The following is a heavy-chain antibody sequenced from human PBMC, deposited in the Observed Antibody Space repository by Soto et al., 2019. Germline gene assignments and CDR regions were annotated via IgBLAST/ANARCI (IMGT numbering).Heavy chain of an antibody. CDR2: IIPILGIA. V-gene: IGHV1-69*02. D-gene: IGHD6-13*01. CDR1: GGTFSSYT. CDR3: ASFKYSSSQNGYHQH. J-gene: IGHJ1*01. Sequence: SVKVSCKASGGTFSSYTISWVRQAPGQGLEWMGRIIPILGIANYAQKFQGRVTITADKSTSTAYMELSSLRSEDTAVYYCASFKYSSSQNGYHQHWGQGPRATVS.